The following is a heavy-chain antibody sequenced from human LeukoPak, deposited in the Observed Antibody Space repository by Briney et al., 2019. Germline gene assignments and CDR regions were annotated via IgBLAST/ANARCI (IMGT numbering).Heavy chain of an antibody. D-gene: IGHD6-13*01. Sequence: SETLTLTCAVYGGSISGYYWSWIRQPPGKGLEWIGEINHSGSTNYNPSLKSRVTISVDTSKNQFSLKLSSVTAADTAVYYCAKGWSIWYQSYYFDYWGQGTLVTVSS. CDR3: AKGWSIWYQSYYFDY. J-gene: IGHJ4*02. CDR1: GGSISGYY. V-gene: IGHV4-34*01. CDR2: INHSGST.